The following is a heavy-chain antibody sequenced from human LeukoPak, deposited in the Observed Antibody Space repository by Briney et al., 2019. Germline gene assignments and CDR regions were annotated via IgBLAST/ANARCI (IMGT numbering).Heavy chain of an antibody. Sequence: SETLSLTCAVYGGSLSGYYWSWIRQPPGKGLEWIGEINHSGSTNYNPSLKSRVTISVDTSKNQFSLKLSSVTAADTAVYYCARGYGSGSYYGYWGQGTLVTVSS. D-gene: IGHD3-10*01. J-gene: IGHJ4*02. V-gene: IGHV4-34*01. CDR2: INHSGST. CDR3: ARGYGSGSYYGY. CDR1: GGSLSGYY.